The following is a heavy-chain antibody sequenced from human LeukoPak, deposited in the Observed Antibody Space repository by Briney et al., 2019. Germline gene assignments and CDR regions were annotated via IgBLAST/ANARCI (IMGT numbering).Heavy chain of an antibody. CDR3: ARHGTITMVRGRLRYYYMDV. D-gene: IGHD3-10*01. CDR2: IKQDGSEK. Sequence: GGSLRLSCAASGFTFSSYWMSWVRQAPGKGLEWVANIKQDGSEKYYVDCVKGRFTISRDNAKNSLYLQMNSLRAEDTAVYYCARHGTITMVRGRLRYYYMDVWGKGATVTISS. V-gene: IGHV3-7*01. CDR1: GFTFSSYW. J-gene: IGHJ6*03.